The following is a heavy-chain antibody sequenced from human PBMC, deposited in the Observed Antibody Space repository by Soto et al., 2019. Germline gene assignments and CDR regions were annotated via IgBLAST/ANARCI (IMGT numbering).Heavy chain of an antibody. CDR1: GFTFSSYW. J-gene: IGHJ3*02. CDR2: IKQDGSEK. V-gene: IGHV3-7*03. Sequence: ESGVGLVQPGGSLRLSCAASGFTFSSYWMSWFRQAPGKGLEWVANIKQDGSEKYYVDSVEGRFTISRDNAKNSLYLQMNSLRAEDTAVYYCARDRLGYYDSSGYPSAFDIWGQGTMVTVSS. D-gene: IGHD3-22*01. CDR3: ARDRLGYYDSSGYPSAFDI.